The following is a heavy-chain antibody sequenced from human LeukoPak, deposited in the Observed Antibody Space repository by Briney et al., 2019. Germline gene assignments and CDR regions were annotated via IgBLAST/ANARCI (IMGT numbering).Heavy chain of an antibody. V-gene: IGHV1-18*01. Sequence: ASVKVSCKASGYTFTSYGISWVRQAPGQGLEWMGWISAYNGNTNYAQKLQGRVTMTTDTSTSTAYMELRSLRSDDTAVYYCAREGYYYDSSGYYLYNWFDPWGQGTLVTVSS. CDR1: GYTFTSYG. J-gene: IGHJ5*02. CDR3: AREGYYYDSSGYYLYNWFDP. D-gene: IGHD3-22*01. CDR2: ISAYNGNT.